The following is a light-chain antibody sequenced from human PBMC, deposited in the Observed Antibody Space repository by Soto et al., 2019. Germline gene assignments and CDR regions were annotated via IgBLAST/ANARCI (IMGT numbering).Light chain of an antibody. CDR2: AAS. J-gene: IGKJ1*01. CDR1: QGISTY. Sequence: DIQMTQSPSSLSASVGDRVTITCRASQGISTYLVWYQQKPGTVPKLLIFAASTLQSGVPSRFSGSGSGTDFTLTISSLQPEDVATYYCLNYNGAPWTFGQGTKVEI. V-gene: IGKV1-27*01. CDR3: LNYNGAPWT.